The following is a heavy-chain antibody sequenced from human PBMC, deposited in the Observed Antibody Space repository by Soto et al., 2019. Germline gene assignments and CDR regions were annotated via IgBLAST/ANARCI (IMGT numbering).Heavy chain of an antibody. CDR1: GFTFSGSA. Sequence: EVQLVESGGGLVQPGGSLKLSCAASGFTFSGSAMHWVRQASGKGLEWVGRIRSKANSYATAYAASVKGRCTISRDDSKNTAYLQMNSLKTEDTAVYYCTEGGAEFDYWGQGTLVTVSS. J-gene: IGHJ4*02. CDR2: IRSKANSYAT. D-gene: IGHD3-16*01. CDR3: TEGGAEFDY. V-gene: IGHV3-73*02.